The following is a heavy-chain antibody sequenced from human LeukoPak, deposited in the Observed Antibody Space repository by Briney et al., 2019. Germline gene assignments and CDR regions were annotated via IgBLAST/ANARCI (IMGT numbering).Heavy chain of an antibody. Sequence: PGGSLRLSCAASEFTFSSYEMKWVRQAPGKGLEWVSYISGSGSTIYYADSVKGRFTISRDNAKNSLYLQMNSLRAEDTAIYYCAKRPLKTCHVPATALPFDYWGQGTLVTVSS. CDR1: EFTFSSYE. D-gene: IGHD2-2*01. V-gene: IGHV3-48*03. CDR3: AKRPLKTCHVPATALPFDY. J-gene: IGHJ4*02. CDR2: ISGSGSTI.